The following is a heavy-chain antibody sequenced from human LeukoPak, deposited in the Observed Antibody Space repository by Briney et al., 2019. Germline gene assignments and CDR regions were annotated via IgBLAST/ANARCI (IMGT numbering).Heavy chain of an antibody. CDR1: GFTFSSYS. CDR3: ARDTLFDY. Sequence: GGSLRLSCAASGFTFSSYSMNWVRQAPGKGLEWVSYISSSSSTIYYADSVKGRFTISRDNAKNSLYLQMNSLRAEDTAVYYCARDTLFDYWGQGTLVTVSS. CDR2: ISSSSSTI. J-gene: IGHJ4*02. V-gene: IGHV3-48*01.